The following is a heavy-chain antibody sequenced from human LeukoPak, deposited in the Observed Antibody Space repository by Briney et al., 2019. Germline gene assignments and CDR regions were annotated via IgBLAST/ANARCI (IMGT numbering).Heavy chain of an antibody. Sequence: GGSLRLSCAASGFTFYSHWMHWVRQTPEKGLVWVSRINTDGSSTNYADFVKGRFTISRDNAKDTLYLQMTSLRAEDTAVYYCGRNLNWNQIDYWGQGSLVTVSS. CDR1: GFTFYSHW. V-gene: IGHV3-74*01. D-gene: IGHD1-20*01. J-gene: IGHJ4*02. CDR2: INTDGSST. CDR3: GRNLNWNQIDY.